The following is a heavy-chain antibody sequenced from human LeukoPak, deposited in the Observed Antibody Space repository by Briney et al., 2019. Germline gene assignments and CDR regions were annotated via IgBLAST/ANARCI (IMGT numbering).Heavy chain of an antibody. V-gene: IGHV3-23*01. CDR1: GFTVSSNY. D-gene: IGHD3-10*01. CDR3: AKDLWFGELQDY. Sequence: GGSLRLSCAASGFTVSSNYMSWVRQAPGKGLEWVSAISGSGGSTYYADSVKGRFTISRDNSKNTLYLQMNSLRAEDTAVYYCAKDLWFGELQDYWGQGTLVTVSS. CDR2: ISGSGGST. J-gene: IGHJ4*02.